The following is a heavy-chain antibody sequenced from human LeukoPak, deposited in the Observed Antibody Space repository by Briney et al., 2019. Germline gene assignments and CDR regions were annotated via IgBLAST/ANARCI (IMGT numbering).Heavy chain of an antibody. CDR1: GXSFTSYW. Sequence: GESLKISCKGSGXSFTSYWIGWVRQMPGKGLEWVGIIYPGDSDTRYSPSFQGQVTMSADKSISTAYLQWSSLKASDTAMYYCARQVPGCSGGSCYSGWFDPWGQGTLVTVSS. CDR3: ARQVPGCSGGSCYSGWFDP. CDR2: IYPGDSDT. D-gene: IGHD2-15*01. J-gene: IGHJ5*02. V-gene: IGHV5-51*01.